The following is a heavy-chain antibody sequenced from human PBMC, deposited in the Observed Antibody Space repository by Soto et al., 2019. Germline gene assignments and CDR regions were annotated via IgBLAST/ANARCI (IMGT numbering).Heavy chain of an antibody. CDR1: GFTFSSYG. V-gene: IGHV3-30*18. D-gene: IGHD3-16*01. J-gene: IGHJ4*02. Sequence: PGGSLRLSCAASGFTFSSYGMHWVRQAPGKGLEWVAVISYDGSNKYYTDSVKGRFTISRDNSKNTLYLQMNSLRPEDTAVYYCAKSHSLPRSSVYDIYYCGQGARVTVSS. CDR2: ISYDGSNK. CDR3: AKSHSLPRSSVYDIYY.